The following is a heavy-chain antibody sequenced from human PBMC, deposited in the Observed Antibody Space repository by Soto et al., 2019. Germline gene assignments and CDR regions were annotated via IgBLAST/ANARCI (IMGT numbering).Heavy chain of an antibody. CDR2: IIPIFGSA. J-gene: IGHJ6*02. CDR1: GGTLSSYA. Sequence: QVQLVQSGAEVKKPGSSVKVYCKAPGGTLSSYAINWVRQAPGQGLEWMGGIIPIFGSANYAPNFQSRVTMSAAESRSTAYMEVNSLRSEVTAVYYCAETRERPGCPGMDVWGQGTTVTVSS. CDR3: AETRERPGCPGMDV. V-gene: IGHV1-69*01. D-gene: IGHD2-15*01.